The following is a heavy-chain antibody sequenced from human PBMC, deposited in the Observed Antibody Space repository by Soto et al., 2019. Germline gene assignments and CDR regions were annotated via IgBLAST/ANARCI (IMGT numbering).Heavy chain of an antibody. CDR2: ISWNSNII. D-gene: IGHD2-15*01. V-gene: IGHV3-9*01. CDR3: AKGGPDGFCSGGRCYFDY. CDR1: GFTFDDYA. Sequence: EVQLVESGGGLVQPGRSPRLSCAASGFTFDDYAMHWVRRVPGKGLEWVSSISWNSNIIGYADSVKGRFTISRDSAKNSLYLQMNSLRPEDTALYYCAKGGPDGFCSGGRCYFDYWGQGTLVTVSS. J-gene: IGHJ4*02.